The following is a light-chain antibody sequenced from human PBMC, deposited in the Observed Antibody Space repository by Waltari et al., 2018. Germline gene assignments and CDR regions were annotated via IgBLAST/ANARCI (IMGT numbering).Light chain of an antibody. V-gene: IGLV2-23*01. CDR1: SGEVGCYHV. J-gene: IGLJ2*01. Sequence: QSALTQPASVSGSPEQSITISCTGTSGEVGCYHVVSWYQQHPAKAPKLMISEDNERPSGVSIRFSGSKSGNTASLTISGLQAEDEADYYCCSYAGSNTVLFGGGTKLTVL. CDR3: CSYAGSNTVL. CDR2: EDN.